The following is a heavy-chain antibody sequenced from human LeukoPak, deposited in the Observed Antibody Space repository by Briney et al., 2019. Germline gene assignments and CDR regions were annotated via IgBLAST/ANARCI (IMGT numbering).Heavy chain of an antibody. CDR3: ARTPLEGWELLGAFDI. Sequence: SETLSLTCTVSGGSISSGSYYWSWIRQPAGKGLEWIGRIYTSGSTNYNPSLKSRVTISVDTSKNQFSLKLSSVTAADTAVYYCARTPLEGWELLGAFDIWGQGTMVTVSS. J-gene: IGHJ3*02. V-gene: IGHV4-61*02. D-gene: IGHD1-26*01. CDR2: IYTSGST. CDR1: GGSISSGSYY.